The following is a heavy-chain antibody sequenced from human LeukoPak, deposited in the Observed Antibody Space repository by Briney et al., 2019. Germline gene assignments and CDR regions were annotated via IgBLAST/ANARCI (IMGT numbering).Heavy chain of an antibody. J-gene: IGHJ4*02. Sequence: ASVQVSCNASGYTFTDYYMHWVRQAPGQGLEWMGRIKPNSGDTNYAQKFQGRVTMTRDTSINTAYMELSRLKSDDTAVYYCARRVQTTGVFDYWGQGTLVTVSS. CDR2: IKPNSGDT. D-gene: IGHD2-8*01. CDR1: GYTFTDYY. CDR3: ARRVQTTGVFDY. V-gene: IGHV1-2*06.